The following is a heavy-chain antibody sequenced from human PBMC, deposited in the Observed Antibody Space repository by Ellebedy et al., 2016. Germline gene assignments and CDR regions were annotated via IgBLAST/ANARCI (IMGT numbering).Heavy chain of an antibody. V-gene: IGHV3-23*01. D-gene: IGHD1-1*01. Sequence: GESLKISXAASGFTFSSYAMSWVRQAPGKGLEWVSAISGSGGSTYYADSVKGRFTISRDNSKNTLYLQMNSLRAEDTAVYYCAKDPSNDRRINWFDPWGQGTLVTVSS. CDR1: GFTFSSYA. CDR2: ISGSGGST. J-gene: IGHJ5*02. CDR3: AKDPSNDRRINWFDP.